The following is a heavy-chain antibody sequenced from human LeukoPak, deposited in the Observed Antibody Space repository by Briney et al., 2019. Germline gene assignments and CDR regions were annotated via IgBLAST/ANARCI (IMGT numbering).Heavy chain of an antibody. CDR2: ISSSSSYI. CDR1: GFTFSSYI. D-gene: IGHD6-13*01. J-gene: IGHJ3*02. V-gene: IGHV3-21*01. Sequence: PGGSLRLSCAASGFTFSSYIMNWVRQAPGKGLEWVSSISSSSSYIYYADSVKGRFTISRDNAKNSLYLQMNSLRAENTAVYYCARDLGIAAAGRGDAFDIWGQGTMVTVSS. CDR3: ARDLGIAAAGRGDAFDI.